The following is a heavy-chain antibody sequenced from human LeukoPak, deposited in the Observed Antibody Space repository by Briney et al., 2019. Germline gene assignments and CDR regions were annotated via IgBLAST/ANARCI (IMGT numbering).Heavy chain of an antibody. D-gene: IGHD5-18*01. J-gene: IGHJ4*02. V-gene: IGHV3-48*01. CDR2: ISHGSSRI. CDR3: ARDPGYSYAMDS. CDR1: GFTFSSYS. Sequence: GGSLRLSCAASGFTFSSYSMNWVRQAPGKGLEWISYISHGSSRIFYADFVEGRFTVSRDDAKHALYLQMNSLRVEDTAVYYCARDPGYSYAMDSWGQGTLVIVSS.